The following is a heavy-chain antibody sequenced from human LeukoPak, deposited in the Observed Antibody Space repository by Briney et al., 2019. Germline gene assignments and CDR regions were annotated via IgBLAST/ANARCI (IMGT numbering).Heavy chain of an antibody. Sequence: GGSLRLSCAASGFTFSSYSMNWVRQAPGKGLEWVSSISSSSYIYYADSVKGRFTISRDNAKNSLYLQMNSLRAEDTAVYYCARDLIWLRGWFDPWGQGTLVTVSS. D-gene: IGHD3-10*01. CDR3: ARDLIWLRGWFDP. CDR1: GFTFSSYS. V-gene: IGHV3-21*01. J-gene: IGHJ5*02. CDR2: ISSSSYI.